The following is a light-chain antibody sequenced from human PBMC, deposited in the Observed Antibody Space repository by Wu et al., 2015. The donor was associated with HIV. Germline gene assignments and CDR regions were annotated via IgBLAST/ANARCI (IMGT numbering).Light chain of an antibody. CDR2: GAS. CDR3: QQYNNRPLYS. Sequence: VMTQSPATLSVSPGERVTLSCTTGQSISTNLAWYQQKPGQVPRLLIYGASTRAAGVPARFSGSGSGTEFTLTVSSLQAEDFAVYHCQQYNNRPLYSFGQGTKLVIK. V-gene: IGKV3-15*01. J-gene: IGKJ2*03. CDR1: QSISTN.